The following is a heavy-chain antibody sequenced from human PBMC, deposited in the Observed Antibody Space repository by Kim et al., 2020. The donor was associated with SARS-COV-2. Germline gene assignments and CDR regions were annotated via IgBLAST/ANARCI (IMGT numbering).Heavy chain of an antibody. CDR1: GYTFTSYG. V-gene: IGHV1-18*01. Sequence: ASVKVSCKASGYTFTSYGISWVRQAPGQGLEWMGWISAYNGNTNYAQKLQGRVTITTDTSTSTAYMELRSLRSDDTAVYYCAREGLLEQWLVAGLDYWGQGTLVTVSS. D-gene: IGHD6-19*01. CDR2: ISAYNGNT. CDR3: AREGLLEQWLVAGLDY. J-gene: IGHJ4*02.